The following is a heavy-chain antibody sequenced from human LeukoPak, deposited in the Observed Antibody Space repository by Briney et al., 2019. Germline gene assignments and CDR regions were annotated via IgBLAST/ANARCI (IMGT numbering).Heavy chain of an antibody. CDR2: IKQAGSGK. J-gene: IGHJ4*02. V-gene: IGHV3-7*01. D-gene: IGHD4-23*01. Sequence: VRSLRLSCAASGFTFSNYWMSWVRQAPEKGLEWVANIKQAGSGKQYVDSMKGRFTISRDNAKNSLYLQMHSLRAEDTAVYYCARDRDDGGFEYWGQGTLVTVSS. CDR1: GFTFSNYW. CDR3: ARDRDDGGFEY.